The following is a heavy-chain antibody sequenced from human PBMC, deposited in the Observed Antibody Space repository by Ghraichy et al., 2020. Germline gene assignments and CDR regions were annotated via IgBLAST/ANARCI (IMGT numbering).Heavy chain of an antibody. CDR2: ISSSGLTT. J-gene: IGHJ6*02. Sequence: GGSLRLSCAASGFTFSIYSINWVRQAPGRGLEWVSYISSSGLTTYYADSVKGRFTISRDNAKNSLDLQMNSLRAEDTAVYYCARNPSSGFYGMDVWGQGTTVTVSS. D-gene: IGHD6-19*01. CDR3: ARNPSSGFYGMDV. CDR1: GFTFSIYS. V-gene: IGHV3-48*01.